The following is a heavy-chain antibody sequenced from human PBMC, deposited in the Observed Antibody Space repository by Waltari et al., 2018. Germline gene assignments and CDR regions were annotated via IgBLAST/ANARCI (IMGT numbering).Heavy chain of an antibody. CDR1: GFHVSNYW. CDR3: VRDQWFAFDI. V-gene: IGHV3-7*01. CDR2: IMTDGREE. J-gene: IGHJ3*02. Sequence: VQLVESGGGLVQPGGSLGRSGAASGFHVSNYWMSWVRQAPGKGPEWVANIMTDGREEYYVDSVRGRFTISRDNAKNSLYLQMNSLRPEDTAVYYCVRDQWFAFDIWGQGTMVTVAS. D-gene: IGHD3-22*01.